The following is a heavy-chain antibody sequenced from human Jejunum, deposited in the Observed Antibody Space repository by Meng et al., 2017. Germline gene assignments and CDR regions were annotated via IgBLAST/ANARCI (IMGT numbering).Heavy chain of an antibody. J-gene: IGHJ4*02. V-gene: IGHV4-4*02. CDR2: IFRTGTS. CDR3: ARKGGTYSTGHFPHFDY. Sequence: QVQPPGSGPGPVKPSGLLTLTGAVSSDSISSDDWWSWVRQPPGKGPEWIGDIFRTGTSNYSPSLRSRVAIYMDKSKNQFSLSLNSVTAADTAVYYCARKGGTYSTGHFPHFDYWGQGTLVTVSS. D-gene: IGHD6-19*01. CDR1: SDSISSDDW.